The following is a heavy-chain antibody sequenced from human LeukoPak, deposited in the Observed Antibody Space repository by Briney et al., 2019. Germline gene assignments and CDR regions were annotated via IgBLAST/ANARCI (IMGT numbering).Heavy chain of an antibody. D-gene: IGHD4-17*01. CDR3: ARDTVATTFDY. V-gene: IGHV3-21*01. Sequence: PGGSLRLSCAASGFTFSSYTMNWVRQAPGQGLEWVSSIDRTSSLIYYADSVRGRFTISRDNAKNSLYLQMNSLKGEDTAVYYCARDTVATTFDYWGQGTVVTVSS. CDR1: GFTFSSYT. J-gene: IGHJ4*02. CDR2: IDRTSSLI.